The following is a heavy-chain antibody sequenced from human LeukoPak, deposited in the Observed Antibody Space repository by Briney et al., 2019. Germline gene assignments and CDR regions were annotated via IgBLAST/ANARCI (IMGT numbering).Heavy chain of an antibody. D-gene: IGHD2-2*03. V-gene: IGHV1-18*01. CDR2: IRVYNGDT. CDR1: GYTFTSYG. CDR3: ATGYCSSTNCRIDY. J-gene: IGHJ4*02. Sequence: ASVKVSCKASGYTFTSYGISWVRRAPGQGLEWMGWIRVYNGDTNYAQKLQGRVTMTTDTSTSTAYVELRSLRSDDTAVYYCATGYCSSTNCRIDYWGQGTLVSVSS.